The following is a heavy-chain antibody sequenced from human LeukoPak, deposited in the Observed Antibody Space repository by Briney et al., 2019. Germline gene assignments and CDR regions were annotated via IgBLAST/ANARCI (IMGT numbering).Heavy chain of an antibody. Sequence: GGSLRLSCVASGFTFSSYSMNWVRQAPGKGLEWVSYISGSSTYIYYVDSLKGRFTISRDNAKNSLYLQMNSLRVEDTAVYYCASTTGDRDYWGQGTLVNVSS. J-gene: IGHJ4*02. CDR3: ASTTGDRDY. V-gene: IGHV3-21*01. CDR1: GFTFSSYS. D-gene: IGHD7-27*01. CDR2: ISGSSTYI.